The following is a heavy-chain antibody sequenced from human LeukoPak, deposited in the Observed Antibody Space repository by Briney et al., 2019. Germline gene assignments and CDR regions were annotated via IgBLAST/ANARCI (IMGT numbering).Heavy chain of an antibody. CDR3: ARDRSIAVAGRGSNWFDP. Sequence: GASVKVSCKASGYTFTSYYMHWVRQAPGQGLEWMGIINPSGGSTSYAQKFQGRVTMTRDMSTSTVYMELSSLRSEDTAVYYCARDRSIAVAGRGSNWFDPWGQGTLVTVSS. J-gene: IGHJ5*02. V-gene: IGHV1-46*01. CDR2: INPSGGST. CDR1: GYTFTSYY. D-gene: IGHD6-19*01.